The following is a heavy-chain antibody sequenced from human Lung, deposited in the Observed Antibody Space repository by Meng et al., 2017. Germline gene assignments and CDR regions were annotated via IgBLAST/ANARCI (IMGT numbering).Heavy chain of an antibody. D-gene: IGHD3-16*02. Sequence: LRLSCTVSGASINNGDYYWSWIRQPAGKGLEWIGRIYTTGDTNYNPSLKNRVTISIETSKNQFSLKLTSVTAADTAVYYCAKEGYDARLVLGEFSLVGYGMDVWGQGTTVTVSS. CDR1: GASINNGDYY. CDR3: AKEGYDARLVLGEFSLVGYGMDV. CDR2: IYTTGDT. V-gene: IGHV4-61*02. J-gene: IGHJ6*02.